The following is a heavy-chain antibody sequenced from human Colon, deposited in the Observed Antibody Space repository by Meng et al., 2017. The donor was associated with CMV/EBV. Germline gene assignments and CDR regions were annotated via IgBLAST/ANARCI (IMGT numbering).Heavy chain of an antibody. J-gene: IGHJ6*02. CDR2: INPFSGAT. CDR1: GYSFTGYY. V-gene: IGHV1-2*02. Sequence: ASVKVSCKASGYSFTGYYLHWLRQAPGQGLEWLGRINPFSGATSFAEKFQGRVTMTTDSSITTTYMELRRLTNDDSAVYYCARDREFAMDVWGQGTTVTVSS. CDR3: ARDREFAMDV.